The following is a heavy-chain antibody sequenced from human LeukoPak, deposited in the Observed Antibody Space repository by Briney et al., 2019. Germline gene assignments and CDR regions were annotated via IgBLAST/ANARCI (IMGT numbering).Heavy chain of an antibody. V-gene: IGHV3-73*01. D-gene: IGHD3-22*01. Sequence: GRFLRLSCAASGFTFSGSAMHWVRQAPGKGLGGVGRIRSKANSYATAYAASVKGRFTISRDDSKNTAYLQMNSLKTEDTAVYYCTRLARYYYDSSGSRITPDYYFDYWGQGTLVTVSS. CDR2: IRSKANSYAT. CDR3: TRLARYYYDSSGSRITPDYYFDY. CDR1: GFTFSGSA. J-gene: IGHJ4*02.